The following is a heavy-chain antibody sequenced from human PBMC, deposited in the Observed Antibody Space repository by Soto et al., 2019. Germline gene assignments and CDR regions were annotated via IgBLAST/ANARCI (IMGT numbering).Heavy chain of an antibody. CDR1: GGSFSGYY. Sequence: QVQLQQWGAGLLKPSAPLSLTCAVYGGSFSGYYWTWIRQSPGKGLEGIGEINHSGSTSYNPSLKSRVTISGDTSTHQFSLSLTSVTVADTAVYYCARGLERNNFVVMVVTASEHWFDSWGQGTRVTVAS. CDR3: ARGLERNNFVVMVVTASEHWFDS. J-gene: IGHJ5*01. CDR2: INHSGST. D-gene: IGHD2-21*02. V-gene: IGHV4-34*01.